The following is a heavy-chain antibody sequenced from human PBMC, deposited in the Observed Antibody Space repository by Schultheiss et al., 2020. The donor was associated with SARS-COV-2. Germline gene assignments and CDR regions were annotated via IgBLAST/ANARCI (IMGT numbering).Heavy chain of an antibody. J-gene: IGHJ4*02. CDR1: GYTFTGYY. Sequence: ASVKVSCKASGYTFTGYYMHWVRQAPGQGLEWMGRINPNSGGTNYAQKFQGRVTITADESTSTAYMELSSLRSEDTAVYYCASWHGDDDFDYWGQGTLVTVYS. CDR3: ASWHGDDDFDY. CDR2: INPNSGGT. V-gene: IGHV1-2*06. D-gene: IGHD4-17*01.